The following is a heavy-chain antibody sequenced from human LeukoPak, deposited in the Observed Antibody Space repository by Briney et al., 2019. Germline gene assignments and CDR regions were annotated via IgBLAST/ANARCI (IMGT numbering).Heavy chain of an antibody. Sequence: PSETLSLTCTVSGGSISSSSYNWVWLPQPPGKGLEAIVTIYYSGSTYYIPSVKGRFTISGYTAKNQFSLKLSSVTAADTAVYYCARVHGGALNGFDPWGQGTLVTVSS. V-gene: IGHV4-39*01. CDR3: ARVHGGALNGFDP. D-gene: IGHD1-1*01. J-gene: IGHJ5*02. CDR2: IYYSGST. CDR1: GGSISSSSYN.